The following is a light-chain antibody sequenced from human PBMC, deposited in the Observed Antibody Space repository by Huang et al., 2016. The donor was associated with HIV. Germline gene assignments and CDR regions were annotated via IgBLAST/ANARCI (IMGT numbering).Light chain of an antibody. J-gene: IGKJ1*01. CDR3: QQYNNWPPA. Sequence: EIVMTQSPATLSVSPGERATLSCRASESGSGTLAWYQQKPGQAPRLLISGASTRATGIPARFSGSGSGTEFTLTISSLQSEDFAVYYCQQYNNWPPAFGQGTKVEIK. CDR1: ESGSGT. V-gene: IGKV3-15*01. CDR2: GAS.